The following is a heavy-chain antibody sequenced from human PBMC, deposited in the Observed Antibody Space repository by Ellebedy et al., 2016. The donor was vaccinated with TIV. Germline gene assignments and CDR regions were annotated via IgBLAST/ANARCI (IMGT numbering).Heavy chain of an antibody. V-gene: IGHV1-18*01. CDR2: ISAYNGNT. CDR3: ARGTSGSYYDADDAFDI. Sequence: AASVKVSCKASGYTFTSYGISWVRQAPGQGLEWMGWISAYNGNTNYAQKLQGRVNMTTDPSTSTAYMELRSLRADDTAVYYCARGTSGSYYDADDAFDIWGQGTMVTVSS. J-gene: IGHJ3*02. D-gene: IGHD1-26*01. CDR1: GYTFTSYG.